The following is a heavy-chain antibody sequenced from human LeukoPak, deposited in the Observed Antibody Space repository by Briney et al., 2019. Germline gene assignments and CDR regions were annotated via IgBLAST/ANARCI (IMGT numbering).Heavy chain of an antibody. CDR3: AKDRSSSSWFDGYDI. J-gene: IGHJ3*02. V-gene: IGHV3-23*01. CDR1: GFIFSTCA. CDR2: ISGSGGTT. Sequence: GGSLRLSCTASGFIFSTCAMSWVRQAPGKGLEWVSAISGSGGTTYYADSVKGRFTISRDSSKNTLFLQMNSLRAEDTAVYYCAKDRSSSSWFDGYDIWGQGTMVTVSS. D-gene: IGHD6-13*01.